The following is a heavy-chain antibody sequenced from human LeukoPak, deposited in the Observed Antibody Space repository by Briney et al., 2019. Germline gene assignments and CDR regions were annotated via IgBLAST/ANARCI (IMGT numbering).Heavy chain of an antibody. CDR1: GGSISSYY. D-gene: IGHD3-16*01. V-gene: IGHV4-59*01. J-gene: IGHJ4*02. Sequence: PSETLSLTCTVSGGSISSYYWSWIRQPPGKGLEWIGYIYYSGSTNYNPSLKSRVTISVDTSKNQFSLKLSSVTAADTAVYYCASGLGYRGYFDYWGQGTLVTVSS. CDR3: ASGLGYRGYFDY. CDR2: IYYSGST.